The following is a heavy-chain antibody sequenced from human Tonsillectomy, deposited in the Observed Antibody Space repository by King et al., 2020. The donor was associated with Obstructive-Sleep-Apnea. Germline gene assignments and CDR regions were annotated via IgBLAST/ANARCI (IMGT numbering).Heavy chain of an antibody. V-gene: IGHV4-59*01. CDR2: IYYSGST. Sequence: PLQESGPGLVKPSETLSLTCTVSGGSISSYYWSWIRPPPGKGLEWIGYIYYSGSTNYNPSLKSRVTISVDTSTNQFSLKLSSVTAADTAVYYCATRLKDYFDYWGQGTLVTVSS. D-gene: IGHD6-25*01. J-gene: IGHJ4*02. CDR3: ATRLKDYFDY. CDR1: GGSISSYY.